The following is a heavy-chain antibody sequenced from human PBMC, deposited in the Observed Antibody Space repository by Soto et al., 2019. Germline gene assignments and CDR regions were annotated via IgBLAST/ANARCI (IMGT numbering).Heavy chain of an antibody. CDR3: ARHYSSGSRNWFDP. CDR1: CGSINSSSYF. J-gene: IGHJ5*02. CDR2: IYYSGST. D-gene: IGHD6-19*01. V-gene: IGHV4-39*01. Sequence: SETLSLTCSVSCGSINSSSYFCGWVRQPPGKGLEWIGSIYYSGSTYYNPSLRSRVTISVDTSKNQFSLKLSSVTAADTAVFYCARHYSSGSRNWFDPWGQGTLVNVSS.